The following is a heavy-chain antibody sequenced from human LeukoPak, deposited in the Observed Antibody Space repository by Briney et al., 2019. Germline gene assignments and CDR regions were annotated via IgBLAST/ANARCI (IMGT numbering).Heavy chain of an antibody. D-gene: IGHD3-22*01. CDR3: ALLYYDSSGYVVP. CDR2: MNPNSGNT. J-gene: IGHJ5*02. CDR1: GYTFTSYD. V-gene: IGHV1-8*01. Sequence: ASVKVSCKASGYTFTSYDINWVRQATEQGLEWMGWMNPNSGNTGYAQKFQGRVTMTRNTSISTAYMELSSLRSEDTAVYYCALLYYDSSGYVVPWGQGTLVTVSS.